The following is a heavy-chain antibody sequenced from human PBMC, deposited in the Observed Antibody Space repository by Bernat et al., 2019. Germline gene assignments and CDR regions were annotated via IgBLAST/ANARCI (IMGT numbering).Heavy chain of an antibody. CDR2: ISGSGGST. CDR3: AKEDPYYYDSSAKLNYYGMDV. Sequence: EVQLLESGGGLVQPGGSLRLSCAASGFTFSSYAMSWVRQAPGKGLEWVSAISGSGGSTYYGDSVKGRFTISRDNSKNTLYLQMNRLRAEDTAVYYCAKEDPYYYDSSAKLNYYGMDVWGQGTMVTVSS. CDR1: GFTFSSYA. J-gene: IGHJ6*02. V-gene: IGHV3-23*01. D-gene: IGHD3-22*01.